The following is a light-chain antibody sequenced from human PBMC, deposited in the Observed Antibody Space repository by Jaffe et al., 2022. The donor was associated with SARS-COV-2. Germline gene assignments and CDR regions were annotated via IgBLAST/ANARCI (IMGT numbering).Light chain of an antibody. Sequence: EIVLTQSPGTLSLSPGERATLSCRASQSVSSTYLAWYQQKPGQAPRLVIYGASSRATGIPDRFSGGGSGTDFTLTISRLEPEDFAVYYCQQYGSSPYTFGQGTKLEIK. CDR3: QQYGSSPYT. CDR1: QSVSSTY. J-gene: IGKJ2*01. V-gene: IGKV3-20*01. CDR2: GAS.